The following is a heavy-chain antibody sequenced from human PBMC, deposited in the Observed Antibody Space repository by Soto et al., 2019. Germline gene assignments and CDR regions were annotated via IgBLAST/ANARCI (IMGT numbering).Heavy chain of an antibody. J-gene: IGHJ6*04. Sequence: SETLSLTCAVYGGSFSGYYWSWIRQPPGKGLEWIGEINHSGSTNYNPSLKSRVTISVDTSKNQFSLKLSSVTAADTAVYYCARVLVEVPAAKNDVWGKGTTVTAPQ. CDR1: GGSFSGYY. V-gene: IGHV4-34*01. CDR3: ARVLVEVPAAKNDV. D-gene: IGHD2-2*01. CDR2: INHSGST.